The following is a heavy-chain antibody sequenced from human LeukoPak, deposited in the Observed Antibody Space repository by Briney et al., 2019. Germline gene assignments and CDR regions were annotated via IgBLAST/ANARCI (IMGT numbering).Heavy chain of an antibody. J-gene: IGHJ4*02. CDR2: INSRSA. Sequence: SETLSLTCTVSGGSISSYYWSWIRQPPGKGLEWIGYINSRSANYNPYLKRRVTITVDTSKNQSSLTLSSVTAADTAVYYCARHGTRDLYGSSWYESYYFDYWGQGTLVTVSS. D-gene: IGHD6-13*01. CDR1: GGSISSYY. V-gene: IGHV4-59*08. CDR3: ARHGTRDLYGSSWYESYYFDY.